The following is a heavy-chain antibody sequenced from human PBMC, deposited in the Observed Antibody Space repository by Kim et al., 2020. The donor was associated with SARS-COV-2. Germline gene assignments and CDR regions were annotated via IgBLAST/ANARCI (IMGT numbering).Heavy chain of an antibody. CDR3: ARGHGSSPYYYYYMDV. CDR2: INHSGST. V-gene: IGHV4-34*01. Sequence: SETLSLTCAVYGGSFSGYYWSWIRQPPGKGLEWIGEINHSGSTNYNPSLKSRVTISVDTSKNQFSLKLSSVTAADTAVYYCARGHGSSPYYYYYMDVWG. J-gene: IGHJ6*03. CDR1: GGSFSGYY. D-gene: IGHD6-6*01.